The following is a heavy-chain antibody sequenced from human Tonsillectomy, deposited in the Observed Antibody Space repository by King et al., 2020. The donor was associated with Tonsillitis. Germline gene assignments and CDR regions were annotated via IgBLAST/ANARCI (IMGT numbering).Heavy chain of an antibody. V-gene: IGHV1-2*04. D-gene: IGHD6-13*01. J-gene: IGHJ4*02. CDR2: INPNSGGT. CDR3: ASGRIAAADTGLFDY. CDR1: GYTFTDYY. Sequence: QLVQSGAEVKKPGASVKVSCKASGYTFTDYYIHWVRQAPGQGLEWMGWINPNSGGTNYAQNFQGWVTMTRDTSISTAYVELSRLASDDTAVYYCASGRIAAADTGLFDYWGQGTLVTVSS.